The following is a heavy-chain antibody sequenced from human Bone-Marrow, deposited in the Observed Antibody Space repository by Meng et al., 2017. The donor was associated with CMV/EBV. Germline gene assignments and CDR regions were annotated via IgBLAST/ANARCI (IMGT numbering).Heavy chain of an antibody. CDR2: IYHSGST. J-gene: IGHJ4*01. V-gene: IGHV4-4*02. Sequence: SETLSLTCAVSGGSISSSNWWSWVRQPPGKGLEWIGEIYHSGSTNYNPSLKSRVTISVDKSKNQFSLKLSSVTAADTAVYYCARRRGYCSSTSCPATFDYWGQGTRVTVSS. CDR3: ARRRGYCSSTSCPATFDY. CDR1: GGSISSSNW. D-gene: IGHD2-2*01.